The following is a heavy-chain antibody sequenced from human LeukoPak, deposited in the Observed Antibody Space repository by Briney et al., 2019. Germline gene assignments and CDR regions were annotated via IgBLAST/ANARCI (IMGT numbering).Heavy chain of an antibody. J-gene: IGHJ4*02. V-gene: IGHV4-34*01. Sequence: PSETLSLTCAVYGGSFSGYYWSWIRQPPGKGLEWIGEINHSGSTNYNPSLKSRVTISVDTSKNQFSLKLSSVTAADTAVYYCARGYSSGWYSTRGRFDYWGQGTPVTVSS. CDR3: ARGYSSGWYSTRGRFDY. CDR2: INHSGST. D-gene: IGHD6-19*01. CDR1: GGSFSGYY.